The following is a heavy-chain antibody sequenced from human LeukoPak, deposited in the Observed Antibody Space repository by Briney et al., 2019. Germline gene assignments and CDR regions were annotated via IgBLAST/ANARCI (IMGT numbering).Heavy chain of an antibody. CDR3: ARRLGYCSGGSCYYWFDP. CDR2: IYHSGST. D-gene: IGHD2-15*01. J-gene: IGHJ5*02. CDR1: GGSISSSNW. V-gene: IGHV4-4*02. Sequence: ASETLSLTCAVSGGSISSSNWWSWVRQPPGKGLEWIGEIYHSGSTNYNPSLKSRVTISVDTSKNQFSLKLSSVTAADTAVYYCARRLGYCSGGSCYYWFDPWGQGTLVTVSS.